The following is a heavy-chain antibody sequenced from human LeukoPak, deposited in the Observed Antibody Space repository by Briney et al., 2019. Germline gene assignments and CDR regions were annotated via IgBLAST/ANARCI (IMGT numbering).Heavy chain of an antibody. CDR2: IKEDGTEK. V-gene: IGHV3-7*01. CDR1: ELMFSSYW. Sequence: AGGSVRLLCVVSELMFSSYWMSWVRQAPGKGLEWVAKIKEDGTEKYYVDSVKGRFTISRDNAKNSLYLQMDSLRVEDTAVYYCARDTLDYGRWNDYWGQARQAIVSS. D-gene: IGHD4-17*01. CDR3: ARDTLDYGRWNDY. J-gene: IGHJ4*02.